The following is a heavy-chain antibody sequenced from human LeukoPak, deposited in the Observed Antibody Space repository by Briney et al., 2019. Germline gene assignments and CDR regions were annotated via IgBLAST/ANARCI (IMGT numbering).Heavy chain of an antibody. J-gene: IGHJ4*02. Sequence: SSETLSLTCTVSGGSISSSDYYWSWIRQPPGKGLEWIGYIYYSGSTYYNPSLKSRVTISVDTSKNQFSLKLSSVTAADTAVYYCARTYYYDSSGYPFDYRGQGTLVTVSS. CDR1: GGSISSSDYY. CDR3: ARTYYYDSSGYPFDY. D-gene: IGHD3-22*01. V-gene: IGHV4-30-4*01. CDR2: IYYSGST.